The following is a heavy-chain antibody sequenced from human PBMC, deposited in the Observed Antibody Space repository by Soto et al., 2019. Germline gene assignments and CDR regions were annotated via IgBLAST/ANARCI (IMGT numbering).Heavy chain of an antibody. J-gene: IGHJ6*02. CDR3: ARGPPYSSGWYRRDYYGMDV. V-gene: IGHV4-34*01. D-gene: IGHD6-19*01. CDR1: GGSFSGYY. CDR2: INHSGST. Sequence: SETLSLTCAVYGGSFSGYYWSWIRQPPGKGLEWIGEINHSGSTNYNPSLKSRVTISVDTSKNQFSLKLSSVTAADTAVYYCARGPPYSSGWYRRDYYGMDVWGQGTTVTVS.